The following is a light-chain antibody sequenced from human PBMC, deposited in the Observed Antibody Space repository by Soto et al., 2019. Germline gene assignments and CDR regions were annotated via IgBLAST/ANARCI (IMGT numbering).Light chain of an antibody. J-gene: IGLJ1*01. Sequence: QSVLTQPPSVSGAPGQRVTISCSGTSSSIGAGYEVHWYHQLPGTAPKLVVSGHGNLPSGVPDRLSASKSGTSASLAITGLQAEDEGHYYCQSYDKRLTAYVFGTGTKFTV. CDR1: SSSIGAGYE. CDR3: QSYDKRLTAYV. V-gene: IGLV1-40*01. CDR2: GHG.